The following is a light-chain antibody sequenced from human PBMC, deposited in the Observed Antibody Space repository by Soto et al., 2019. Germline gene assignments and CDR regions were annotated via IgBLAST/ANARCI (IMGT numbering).Light chain of an antibody. CDR1: QSVGSSF. V-gene: IGKV3-20*01. CDR3: QQYATSPPT. CDR2: RAS. Sequence: EIVLTQSPGTLSLSPGERATLSCMASQSVGSSFLAWYQQKPGQAPRFLIYRASTRATGIPDRFSGSGSGTDFTLTISRLEPEDFAVYYCQQYATSPPTFGQGTKVDIK. J-gene: IGKJ1*01.